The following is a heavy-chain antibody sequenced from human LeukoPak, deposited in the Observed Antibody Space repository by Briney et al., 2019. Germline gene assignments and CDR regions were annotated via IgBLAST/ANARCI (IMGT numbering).Heavy chain of an antibody. CDR2: LFTGGGRT. J-gene: IGHJ4*02. V-gene: IGHV3-23*01. Sequence: PGGSLRLSCAASGFTFNNYLMSWVRQAPGKGLEWVSVLFTGGGRTLYADSVKDRFTISGDTSRTTLYLQMNGLRAEDTAVCYCAKECDYSPGHKFDLWGQGTLVTVSS. CDR1: GFTFNNYL. D-gene: IGHD3-10*01. CDR3: AKECDYSPGHKFDL.